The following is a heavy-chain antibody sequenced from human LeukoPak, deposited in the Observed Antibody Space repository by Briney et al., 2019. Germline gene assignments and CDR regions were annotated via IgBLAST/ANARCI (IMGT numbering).Heavy chain of an antibody. CDR2: TSYDGSKK. CDR3: ARGNYDILTGSAFDY. D-gene: IGHD3-9*01. J-gene: IGHJ4*02. V-gene: IGHV3-30*04. CDR1: GFTFRSYA. Sequence: GRSLRLSCADSGFTFRSYAMHWVRQAPGKGLEWAAVTSYDGSKKYYADSVKGRFTISRDNSKNTLYLQMSSLRVEDTAVYYCARGNYDILTGSAFDYWGQGTLVTVSS.